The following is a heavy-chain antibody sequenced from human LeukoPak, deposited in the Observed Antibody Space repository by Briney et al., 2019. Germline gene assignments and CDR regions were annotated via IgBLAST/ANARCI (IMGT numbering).Heavy chain of an antibody. CDR1: GVTFGKNW. J-gene: IGHJ5*02. CDR3: ARDVPHNWFDT. CDR2: INSDGGGA. Sequence: GGSLRLSCAASGVTFGKNWMHWVRQGPGKGLGWISRINSDGGGAIYADSVKGRFTFSRDNAKNTLYLQMNSLRAEDTAVYYCARDVPHNWFDTWGQGTLVTVSS. V-gene: IGHV3-74*01.